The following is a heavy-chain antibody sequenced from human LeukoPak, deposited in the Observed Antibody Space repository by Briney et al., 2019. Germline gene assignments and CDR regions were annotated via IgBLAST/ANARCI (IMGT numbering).Heavy chain of an antibody. CDR1: GGSFSGYY. CDR2: INHSGST. CDR3: ARMTRKTPFDY. J-gene: IGHJ4*02. D-gene: IGHD2-21*02. V-gene: IGHV4-34*01. Sequence: SETLSLTCAVYGGSFSGYYWSWIRQPPGKGLEWIGEINHSGSTNYNPSLKSRVTISVDTSKNQFSLKLSSVTAADTAVYYCARMTRKTPFDYWGQGTLVTVSS.